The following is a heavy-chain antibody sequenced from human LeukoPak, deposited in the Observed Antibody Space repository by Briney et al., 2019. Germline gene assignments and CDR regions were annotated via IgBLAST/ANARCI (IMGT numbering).Heavy chain of an antibody. CDR3: ARGGVRFLFDP. CDR1: GGSFSGYY. D-gene: IGHD3-3*01. Sequence: SETLSLTCAVYGGSFSGYYWSGIRQPPGKGLEWIGEINHSGSTNYNPSLKSRVTISVDTSKNQFSLKLSSVTAADTAVYYCARGGVRFLFDPWGQGTLVTVSS. CDR2: INHSGST. J-gene: IGHJ5*02. V-gene: IGHV4-34*01.